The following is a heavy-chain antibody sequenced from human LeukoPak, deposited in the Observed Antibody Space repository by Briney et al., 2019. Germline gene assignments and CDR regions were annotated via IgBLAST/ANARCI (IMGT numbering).Heavy chain of an antibody. Sequence: SETLSLTCTVSGGSISSSSYYWGWIRQPPGKGLEWIGSIYYSGSTYYNPSLKSRVTISVDTSKNQFSLKLSSVTAADTAVYYCARVIGNSYGSPPFDYWGQGTLVTVSS. CDR3: ARVIGNSYGSPPFDY. CDR1: GGSISSSSYY. CDR2: IYYSGST. V-gene: IGHV4-39*01. J-gene: IGHJ4*02. D-gene: IGHD5-18*01.